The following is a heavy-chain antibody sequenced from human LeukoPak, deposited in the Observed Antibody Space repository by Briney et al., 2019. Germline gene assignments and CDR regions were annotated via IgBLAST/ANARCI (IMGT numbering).Heavy chain of an antibody. CDR1: GHTFTGYY. CDR2: INPNSGGT. J-gene: IGHJ4*02. D-gene: IGHD2-15*01. Sequence: ASVKVSCKASGHTFTGYYMHWVRQAPGQGLEWIGWINPNSGGTNYAQKFQGRVTITADKSTSTAYMELSRLTSDDTAVYYCARAPPYCSGGECYQLLDSWGQGILVTVSS. CDR3: ARAPPYCSGGECYQLLDS. V-gene: IGHV1-2*02.